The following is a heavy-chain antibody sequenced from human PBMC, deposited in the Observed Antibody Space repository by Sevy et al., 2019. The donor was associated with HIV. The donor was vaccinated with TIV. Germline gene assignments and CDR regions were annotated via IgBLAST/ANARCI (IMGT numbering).Heavy chain of an antibody. CDR2: ISYDGSSK. Sequence: GGSLRLSCAASGFIFSSYGMHWVRQAPGKGLEWETIISYDGSSKYYADSVKRRFTISRDNSENILYLQMNSLRTDDTAVYYCVKGGVTWELLDYWGQGTLVTVSS. V-gene: IGHV3-30*18. D-gene: IGHD1-26*01. CDR1: GFIFSSYG. CDR3: VKGGVTWELLDY. J-gene: IGHJ4*02.